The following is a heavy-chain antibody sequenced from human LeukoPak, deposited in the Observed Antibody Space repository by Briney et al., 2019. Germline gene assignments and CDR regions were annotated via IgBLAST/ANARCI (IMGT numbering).Heavy chain of an antibody. J-gene: IGHJ3*02. Sequence: GRSLTLSCAVSRFTFSSFWMHWVRQARGRGLVWVSRIIREGSNTIYADSVEGRFTISRDNAKNTLYLQMNSLRAEDTAVYYCAREDVDIVVATSGAFDIWGQGTMVTVSS. CDR1: RFTFSSFW. CDR2: IIREGSNT. D-gene: IGHD2-15*01. V-gene: IGHV3-74*01. CDR3: AREDVDIVVATSGAFDI.